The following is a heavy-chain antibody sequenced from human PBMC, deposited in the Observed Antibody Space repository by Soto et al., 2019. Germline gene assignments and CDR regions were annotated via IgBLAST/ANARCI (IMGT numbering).Heavy chain of an antibody. Sequence: ASVKVSCKASGYTFTGYYMHWVRQAPGQGLEWMGWINPNSGGTNYAQKFQGRVTMTRDTSISTAYMELSRLRSDDTAVYYCASVPTRGYSYGGDAFDIWDQGTMVTVSS. V-gene: IGHV1-2*02. CDR3: ASVPTRGYSYGGDAFDI. J-gene: IGHJ3*02. CDR1: GYTFTGYY. D-gene: IGHD5-18*01. CDR2: INPNSGGT.